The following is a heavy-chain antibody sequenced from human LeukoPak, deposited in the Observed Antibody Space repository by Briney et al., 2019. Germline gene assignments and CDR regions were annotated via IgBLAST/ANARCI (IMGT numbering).Heavy chain of an antibody. CDR1: GGSISSGGYY. CDR2: IYYSGST. D-gene: IGHD3-10*01. V-gene: IGHV4-31*03. CDR3: ASHLWFEKYFDY. Sequence: SESLSLTCTVSGGSISSGGYYWSWIRQHPGKGLEWIGYIYYSGSTYYNPSLKSRVTISVDTSKNQFSLMLSSVTAADTAVYYCASHLWFEKYFDYWGQGTLVTVSS. J-gene: IGHJ4*02.